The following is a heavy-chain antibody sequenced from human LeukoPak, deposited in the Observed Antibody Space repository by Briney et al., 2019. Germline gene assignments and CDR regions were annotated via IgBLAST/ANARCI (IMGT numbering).Heavy chain of an antibody. CDR1: GFTFSNCW. D-gene: IGHD3-3*01. CDR3: VRESQRDIWNGYNFDY. Sequence: GGSLRLSCAASGFTFSNCWMKWFRQAPGKGLEWVANIKQDGGEKNYVDTVKGRFTISRDNAKNSLYLQMNSLRAEDTAVYYCVRESQRDIWNGYNFDYWGQGTLVTVSS. CDR2: IKQDGGEK. V-gene: IGHV3-7*01. J-gene: IGHJ4*02.